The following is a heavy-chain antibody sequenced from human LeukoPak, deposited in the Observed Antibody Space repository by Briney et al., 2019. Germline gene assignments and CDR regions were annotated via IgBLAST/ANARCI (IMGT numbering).Heavy chain of an antibody. Sequence: GASVKVSCKASGYTLTVYYIHWVRLAPGQGLEWMGWIDTNTGNPTYAQGFTGRFVFSLDTSVTTTFLQISSLKAEDTAVYFCTRGRDTTGYFVYWGQGTLVTVSS. V-gene: IGHV7-4-1*02. CDR1: GYTLTVYY. J-gene: IGHJ4*02. CDR3: TRGRDTTGYFVY. CDR2: IDTNTGNP. D-gene: IGHD3-22*01.